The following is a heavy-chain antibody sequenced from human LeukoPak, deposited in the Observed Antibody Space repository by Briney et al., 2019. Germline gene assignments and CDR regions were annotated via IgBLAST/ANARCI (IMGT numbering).Heavy chain of an antibody. J-gene: IGHJ4*02. CDR3: AKDRRTYYYDSSGYYLPDY. Sequence: GGSLRLSCAASGFTFSSYGMHWVRQAPGKGLEWVAFIRYDGSNKYYADSVKGRFTISRDNSKNTLYLQMNSLRAEDTAVYYCAKDRRTYYYDSSGYYLPDYWGQGTLVTVSS. CDR2: IRYDGSNK. CDR1: GFTFSSYG. D-gene: IGHD3-22*01. V-gene: IGHV3-30*02.